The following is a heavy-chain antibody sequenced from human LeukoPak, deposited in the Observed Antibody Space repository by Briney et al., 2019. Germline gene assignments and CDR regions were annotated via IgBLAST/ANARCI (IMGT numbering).Heavy chain of an antibody. V-gene: IGHV1-18*01. Sequence: ASVKVSCKASGYTFTSYGISWVRQAPGQGLEWMGWISAYNGNTNYAQKLQGRVTMTTDTSTSTAYMELRSLRSDDTAVYYCARGFEGYYDSSGYYAWGQGTLVTVSS. D-gene: IGHD3-22*01. CDR2: ISAYNGNT. J-gene: IGHJ5*02. CDR1: GYTFTSYG. CDR3: ARGFEGYYDSSGYYA.